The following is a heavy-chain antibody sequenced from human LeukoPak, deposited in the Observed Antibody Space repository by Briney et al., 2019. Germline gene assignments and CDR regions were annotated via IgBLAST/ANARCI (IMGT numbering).Heavy chain of an antibody. D-gene: IGHD5-18*01. V-gene: IGHV4-38-2*01. CDR3: ARTQLAYYYHCMDV. J-gene: IGHJ6*03. Sequence: PSETLSLTCAVSGSSISSDYYWGWIRQPPGKGLEWIGTIYHSGSTYYNPSLKSRVTISVDTSKNQFSLKLSSVTAADTAVYYCARTQLAYYYHCMDVWGKGTTVTVSS. CDR2: IYHSGST. CDR1: GSSISSDYY.